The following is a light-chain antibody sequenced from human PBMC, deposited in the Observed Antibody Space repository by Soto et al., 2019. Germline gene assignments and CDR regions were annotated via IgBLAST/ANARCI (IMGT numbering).Light chain of an antibody. J-gene: IGKJ1*01. V-gene: IGKV3-20*01. CDR2: GAS. Sequence: EIAMTQSPATLSLSPLERATLSFRASQSVSNNYLAWYQQKPGQAPRLLIYGASNRATGIPDRFSGSGSGTDFTLTISRLEPEDFAVYYCQQYGSSGTFGQGTKVDIK. CDR1: QSVSNNY. CDR3: QQYGSSGT.